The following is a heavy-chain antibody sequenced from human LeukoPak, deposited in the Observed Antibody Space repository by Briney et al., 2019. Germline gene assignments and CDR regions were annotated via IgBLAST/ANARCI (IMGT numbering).Heavy chain of an antibody. CDR3: VKSASNYGANWFDP. D-gene: IGHD4/OR15-4a*01. V-gene: IGHV3-64D*09. CDR2: ISSNGDAT. Sequence: QPGGSLRLPCSASGFTFSTYAMHWVRQAPGKGREYISSISSNGDATYYADSLKGRFTISRDNSKNTLYLQMSSLRTEDTAVYYCVKSASNYGANWFDPWGQGTLVTVSS. J-gene: IGHJ5*02. CDR1: GFTFSTYA.